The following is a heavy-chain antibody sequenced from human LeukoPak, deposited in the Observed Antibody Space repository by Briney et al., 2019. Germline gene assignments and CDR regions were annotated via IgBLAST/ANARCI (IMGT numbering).Heavy chain of an antibody. CDR3: ARDKGRSSDY. V-gene: IGHV4-38-2*02. Sequence: SETLSLTCTVSGYSISSGYYWGWIRQPPGQGLEWIGSIYHSGSTYYNPSLKSRVTISVDTSKNQFSLKLSSVTAADTAVYYCARDKGRSSDYWGQGTLVTVSS. CDR2: IYHSGST. CDR1: GYSISSGYY. D-gene: IGHD6-6*01. J-gene: IGHJ4*02.